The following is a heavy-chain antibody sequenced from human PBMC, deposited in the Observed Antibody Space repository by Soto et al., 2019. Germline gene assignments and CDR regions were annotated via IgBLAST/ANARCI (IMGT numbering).Heavy chain of an antibody. CDR3: ATDLNYPKQVWFDP. V-gene: IGHV1-24*01. J-gene: IGHJ5*02. CDR1: GYTLTELS. D-gene: IGHD1-7*01. CDR2: FDPEDGET. Sequence: ASVKVSCKVSGYTLTELSMHWVRQAPGKGLEWKGGFDPEDGETIYAQKFQGRVTMTEDTSTDTAYMELSSLRSEDTVVYFCATDLNYPKQVWFDPWGQGTLVTVSS.